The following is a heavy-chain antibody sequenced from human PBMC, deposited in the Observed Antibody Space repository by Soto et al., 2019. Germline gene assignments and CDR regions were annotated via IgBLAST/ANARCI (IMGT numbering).Heavy chain of an antibody. V-gene: IGHV1-2*02. CDR2: INPNSGGT. Sequence: ASVKVSCKASGYTFTGYYMHWVRQAPGQGLEWMGWINPNSGGTNYAQKLQGRVTMTRDTSISTAYMELSRLRADDTAVYYCARVGGYDSSGYSYYYGMDVWGQGTTVTVSS. CDR3: ARVGGYDSSGYSYYYGMDV. CDR1: GYTFTGYY. D-gene: IGHD3-22*01. J-gene: IGHJ6*02.